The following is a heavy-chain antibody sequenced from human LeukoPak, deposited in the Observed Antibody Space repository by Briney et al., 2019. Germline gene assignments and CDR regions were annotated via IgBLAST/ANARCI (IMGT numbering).Heavy chain of an antibody. Sequence: PSETLSLTCTISGGSISSYYWTWIPQPPGKGLEWIGYIYYSGSTNYNPSLKSRVTISVDTSKNQFSLKLSSVTAADTAVYYCARGRARDGSYPWLDSWGQGTLVTVSS. D-gene: IGHD3-10*01. CDR3: ARGRARDGSYPWLDS. J-gene: IGHJ5*01. V-gene: IGHV4-59*01. CDR1: GGSISSYY. CDR2: IYYSGST.